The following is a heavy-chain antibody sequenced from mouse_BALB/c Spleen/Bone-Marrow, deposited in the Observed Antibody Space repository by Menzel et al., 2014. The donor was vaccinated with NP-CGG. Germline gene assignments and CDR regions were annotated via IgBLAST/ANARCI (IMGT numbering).Heavy chain of an antibody. CDR3: SRGAFYFDF. V-gene: IGHV3-2*02. CDR1: GYSITSDYA. Sequence: VQLQQSGPGLVKPSQSLSLTCTVTGYSITSDYAWNLIRQFPGNKLEWLGYISFSGGTTYNPSLESRISITRDTSKNQFFLQLNSVTTEDTATYYCSRGAFYFDFWGHGTTLTVSS. CDR2: ISFSGGT. J-gene: IGHJ2*01.